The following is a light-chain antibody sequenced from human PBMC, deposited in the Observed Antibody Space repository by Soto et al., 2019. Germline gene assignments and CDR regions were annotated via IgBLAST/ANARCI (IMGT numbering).Light chain of an antibody. CDR1: SSNIGTNL. CDR3: VTWDDRLAGYV. Sequence: QSVLTQPPSASVSPGQRVTISCSGSSSNIGTNLVNWYQQLPGTAPQVFIYNNNQRPSRAPDRFSGSQTGTSASLAISGLQSEDEAEYYCVTWDDRLAGYVVGSGPKVNV. CDR2: NNN. J-gene: IGLJ1*01. V-gene: IGLV1-44*01.